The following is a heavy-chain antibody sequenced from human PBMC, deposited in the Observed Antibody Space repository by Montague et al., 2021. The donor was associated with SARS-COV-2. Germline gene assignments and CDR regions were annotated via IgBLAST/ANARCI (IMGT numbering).Heavy chain of an antibody. CDR1: GFTFSSYA. CDR2: ISYDGSNK. V-gene: IGHV3-30-3*01. J-gene: IGHJ3*02. D-gene: IGHD3-10*01. Sequence: SLRLSCAASGFTFSSYAMHWVRQAPGKGLEWVAVISYDGSNKYYADSVKGRFTISRDNSKNTLYLQMNSLRAEDTAVYYCARNAPSPGSVLLWFGELSPDAFDIWGQETMVTVSS. CDR3: ARNAPSPGSVLLWFGELSPDAFDI.